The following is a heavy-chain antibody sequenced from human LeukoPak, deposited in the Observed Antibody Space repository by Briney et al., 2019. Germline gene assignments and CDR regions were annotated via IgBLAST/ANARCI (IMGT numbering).Heavy chain of an antibody. D-gene: IGHD5-18*01. Sequence: PSETLSLTCAVYGGSFSGYYWSWIRQPPGKGLEWIGEINHSGSTNYNPSPKSRVTISVDTSKNQFSLKLSSVTAADTAVYYCARTVGQLWFRKPSSDYYMDVWGKGTTVTVSS. J-gene: IGHJ6*03. V-gene: IGHV4-34*01. CDR1: GGSFSGYY. CDR2: INHSGST. CDR3: ARTVGQLWFRKPSSDYYMDV.